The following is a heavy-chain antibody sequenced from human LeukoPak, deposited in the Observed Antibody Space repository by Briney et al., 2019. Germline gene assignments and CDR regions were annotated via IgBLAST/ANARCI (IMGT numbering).Heavy chain of an antibody. CDR2: ISGSGGST. V-gene: IGHV3-23*01. CDR1: GFTFSSYA. J-gene: IGHJ5*02. CDR3: AQAPLVLGWFDP. Sequence: PSGGSLRLSCAASGFTFSSYAMSWVRQAPGKGLEWVSAISGSGGSTYYADSVKGRFTISRDNSKNTLYLQMNSLRAEDTAVYYCAQAPLVLGWFDPWGQGTLVTVSS. D-gene: IGHD6-6*01.